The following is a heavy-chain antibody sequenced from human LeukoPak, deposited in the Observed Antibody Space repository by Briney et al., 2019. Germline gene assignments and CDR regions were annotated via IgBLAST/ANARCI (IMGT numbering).Heavy chain of an antibody. CDR3: AREFSSSWGPFDY. D-gene: IGHD6-6*01. V-gene: IGHV1-46*03. Sequence: ASVKVSCKASGFTFTSYYMHWVRQAPGQGLEWMGIINPSGVSTTYAQKFQGRVTMTTETSASTVYMELSSLRSEDTAVYYCAREFSSSWGPFDYWGQGTLVTVSS. CDR1: GFTFTSYY. J-gene: IGHJ4*02. CDR2: INPSGVST.